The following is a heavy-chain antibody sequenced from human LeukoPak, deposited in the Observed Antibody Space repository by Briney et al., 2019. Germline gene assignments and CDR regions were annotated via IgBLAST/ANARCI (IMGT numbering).Heavy chain of an antibody. V-gene: IGHV4-34*01. CDR1: GGSFSGYY. J-gene: IGHJ6*02. D-gene: IGHD1-7*01. CDR2: INHSGST. CDR3: ARGRGNYQPYSYYYGMDV. Sequence: PSETLSLTCAVYGGSFSGYYWSWIRQPPGKGLEWIGEINHSGSTNDNPSLKSRVTIPVDTSKNQFSLKLSSVTGADTAVYYCARGRGNYQPYSYYYGMDVWGQGPTVTVSS.